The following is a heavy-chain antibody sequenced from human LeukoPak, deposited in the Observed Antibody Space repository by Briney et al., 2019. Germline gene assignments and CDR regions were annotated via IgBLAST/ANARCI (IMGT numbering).Heavy chain of an antibody. D-gene: IGHD4-17*01. CDR3: ARDLSTVSSSDYYYGMDV. Sequence: GASVKVSCKASGYTFTSYAVHWVRQAPGQRLEWMGWINAGNGNTKYSQKFQGRVTITRDTSASTAYMELSSLRSEDTAVYYCARDLSTVSSSDYYYGMDVWGQGTTVTVSS. CDR2: INAGNGNT. CDR1: GYTFTSYA. J-gene: IGHJ6*02. V-gene: IGHV1-3*01.